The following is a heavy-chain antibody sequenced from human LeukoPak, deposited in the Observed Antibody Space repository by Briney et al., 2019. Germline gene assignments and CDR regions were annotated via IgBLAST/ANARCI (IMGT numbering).Heavy chain of an antibody. D-gene: IGHD3-10*01. J-gene: IGHJ4*02. CDR2: IQPDGNRE. V-gene: IGHV3-7*03. CDR1: GFHFSSRW. CDR3: AVARGLTDPLDF. Sequence: GGSLRLSCAASGFHFSSRWMSWVRQAPGKGLEWVGNIQPDGNREYPVDSVKGRFTISRDNARNSLFLQMNSLRSEDTAVYYCAVARGLTDPLDFWGQGTLVTVSS.